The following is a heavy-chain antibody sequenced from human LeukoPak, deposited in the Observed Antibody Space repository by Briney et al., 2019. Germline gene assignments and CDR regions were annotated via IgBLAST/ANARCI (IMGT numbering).Heavy chain of an antibody. CDR1: GGSISSYY. Sequence: SETLSLTCTVSGGSISSYYWSWIRQPPGKGLEWIGYIYYSGSTNYNPSLKSRVTISVDTSKNQFSLKLSSVTAADTAVYYCAREMATIMTADYWGQGTLVTVSS. J-gene: IGHJ4*02. CDR3: AREMATIMTADY. CDR2: IYYSGST. V-gene: IGHV4-59*12. D-gene: IGHD5-24*01.